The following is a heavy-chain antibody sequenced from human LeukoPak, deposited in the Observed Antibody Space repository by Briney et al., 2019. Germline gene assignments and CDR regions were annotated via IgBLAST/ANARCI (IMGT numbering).Heavy chain of an antibody. Sequence: ASVKVSCKASGGTFSSYAISWVRQAPGQGLEWMGGIIPIFGTANYAQKFQGRVTITADESTSTAYMELSSLRSEDTAVYYCARDLWIQLWSRYYYYGMDVWGQGTTVTVSS. CDR1: GGTFSSYA. D-gene: IGHD5-18*01. CDR2: IIPIFGTA. J-gene: IGHJ6*02. CDR3: ARDLWIQLWSRYYYYGMDV. V-gene: IGHV1-69*13.